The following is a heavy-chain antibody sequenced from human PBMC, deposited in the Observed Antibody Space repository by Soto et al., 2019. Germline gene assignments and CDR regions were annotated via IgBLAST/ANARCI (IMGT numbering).Heavy chain of an antibody. Sequence: PGESLKISCKGSGYSFTNYWIGWVRQMPGKGLEWMGIVFPGDSETRYSPSFQGQVTISVDKSISTAYLQWSGLKASDTAMYYCARHFGSGWFLSYFDYWGQGTEVTVSS. V-gene: IGHV5-51*01. CDR2: VFPGDSET. D-gene: IGHD6-19*01. CDR3: ARHFGSGWFLSYFDY. CDR1: GYSFTNYW. J-gene: IGHJ4*02.